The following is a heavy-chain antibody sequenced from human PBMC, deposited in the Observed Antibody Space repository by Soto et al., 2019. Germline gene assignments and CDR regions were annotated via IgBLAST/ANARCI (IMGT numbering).Heavy chain of an antibody. CDR2: IYYNGNT. CDR3: TRANWYSEY. V-gene: IGHV4-59*11. CDR1: GGSISNHY. J-gene: IGHJ4*02. D-gene: IGHD7-27*01. Sequence: QVQLQESGPGLVKPSETLSLTCTVSGGSISNHYWSWIRQPPGKGLEWIGYIYYNGNTNYNPSLKSGATMSVDTSKNQIPLKLSSVTAAATAVYYCTRANWYSEYWGQGTLVTVSS.